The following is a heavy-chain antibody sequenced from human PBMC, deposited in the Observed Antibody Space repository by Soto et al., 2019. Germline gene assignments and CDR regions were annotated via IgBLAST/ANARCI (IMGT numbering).Heavy chain of an antibody. CDR1: AGTFSSYS. J-gene: IGHJ6*02. V-gene: IGHV1-69*19. D-gene: IGHD2-21*01. CDR2: IIPMFGTA. CDR3: ARGVVEVRAVDYYYYAMDA. Sequence: QVQMVQSGAEVKKPGTSVKVSCKAAAGTFSSYSITWVRQAPGQGLEWMGGIIPMFGTANYAQKFQGRVTITADQSTRTAYMELTSLRSEDTAVYYCARGVVEVRAVDYYYYAMDAWGQGTTVTVSS.